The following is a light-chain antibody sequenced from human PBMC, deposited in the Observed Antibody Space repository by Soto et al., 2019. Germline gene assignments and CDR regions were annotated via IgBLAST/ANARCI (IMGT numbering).Light chain of an antibody. CDR1: SRNVGSYNL. CDR2: EGT. Sequence: QSALTQPASVSGSPGQSITISCTGTSRNVGSYNLVSWYRQHPGEAPKLMLYEGTRRPSGVPSRFSGCKSGNTASLTISGLQAGDEADYYCCSYAGDDTMIFGGGTKVTVL. CDR3: CSYAGDDTMI. V-gene: IGLV2-23*01. J-gene: IGLJ2*01.